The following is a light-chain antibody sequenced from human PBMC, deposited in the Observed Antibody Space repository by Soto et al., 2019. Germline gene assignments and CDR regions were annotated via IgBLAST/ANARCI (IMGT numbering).Light chain of an antibody. CDR2: KAS. V-gene: IGKV1-5*03. J-gene: IGKJ3*01. Sequence: DIQMTQSPSTLSASVGDRVTITCRASQSISNWLAWYQQKPGKAPKLLISKASKLESGVPSRFTGSGSGTEFTLTISSLQPDAFATYYCQQYTNYPFTFGPGAKVGVK. CDR1: QSISNW. CDR3: QQYTNYPFT.